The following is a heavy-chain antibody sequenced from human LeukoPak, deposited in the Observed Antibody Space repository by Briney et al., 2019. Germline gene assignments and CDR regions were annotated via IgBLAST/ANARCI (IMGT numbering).Heavy chain of an antibody. V-gene: IGHV3-7*03. CDR2: IKQDGSEK. CDR1: GFTFSGYW. J-gene: IGHJ4*02. Sequence: GGSLRLSCAASGFTFSGYWMSWVRQAPGKGLEWVANIKQDGSEKYYVDSVKGRFTISRDNAKNSLYLQMNSLRAEDTALYYCARVGYGSGSYYGGLDYWGQGTLVTVSS. D-gene: IGHD3-10*01. CDR3: ARVGYGSGSYYGGLDY.